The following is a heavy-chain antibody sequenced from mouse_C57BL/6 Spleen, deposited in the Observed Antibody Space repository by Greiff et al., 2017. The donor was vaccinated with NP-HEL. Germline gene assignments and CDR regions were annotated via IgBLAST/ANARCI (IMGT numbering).Heavy chain of an antibody. V-gene: IGHV1-53*01. Sequence: VQLQQPGTELVKPGASVKLSCKASGYTFTSYWMHWVKQRPGQGLEWIGNINPSNGGTNYNEKFKSKATLTVDKSSSTAYMQLSSLTSEDSAVYYCARNSPNYGSSYDYAMDYWGQGTSVTVSS. CDR3: ARNSPNYGSSYDYAMDY. J-gene: IGHJ4*01. CDR1: GYTFTSYW. D-gene: IGHD1-1*01. CDR2: INPSNGGT.